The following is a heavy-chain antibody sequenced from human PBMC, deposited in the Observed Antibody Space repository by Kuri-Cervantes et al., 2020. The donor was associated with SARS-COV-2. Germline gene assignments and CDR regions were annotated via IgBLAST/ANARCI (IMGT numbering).Heavy chain of an antibody. Sequence: SETLSLTCTVSGGSISSSSYYWGWIRQPPGKGLEWIGSIYYSGSTYYNPSLKSRVTISVDTSKNQFSLTLISVTAADTAVYYCARHEEWLPAFDYWGQGTLVTVSS. D-gene: IGHD6-19*01. CDR1: GGSISSSSYY. V-gene: IGHV4-39*01. J-gene: IGHJ4*02. CDR2: IYYSGST. CDR3: ARHEEWLPAFDY.